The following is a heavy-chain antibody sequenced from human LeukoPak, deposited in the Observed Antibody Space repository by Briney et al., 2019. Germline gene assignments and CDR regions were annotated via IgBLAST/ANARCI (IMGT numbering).Heavy chain of an antibody. CDR3: ARGVEPLAANTLAY. Sequence: GCSLRLSCAASGFTVITNDMTWVRQAPGKGLEWVSVLYSDGNTKYADSVQGRFTISRDNSKNTLYLEMNSLSPDDTAVYYCARGVEPLAANTLAYWGQGTLVTVSS. D-gene: IGHD1-14*01. J-gene: IGHJ4*02. CDR2: LYSDGNT. V-gene: IGHV3-53*01. CDR1: GFTVITND.